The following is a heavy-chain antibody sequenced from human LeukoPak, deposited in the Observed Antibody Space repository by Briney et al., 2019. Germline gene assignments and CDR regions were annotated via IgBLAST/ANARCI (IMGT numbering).Heavy chain of an antibody. V-gene: IGHV4-59*01. Sequence: SETLSLTCTVSGGSISHYYWSWIRQPPGKGLEWIGYVYYSGSTDYNPSLKSRVTISLDSSKTQFSLKLSSVAAADTAVYYCATGRYYYGSEYWGQGTLFTVSS. CDR2: VYYSGST. CDR1: GGSISHYY. J-gene: IGHJ4*02. CDR3: ATGRYYYGSEY. D-gene: IGHD3-10*01.